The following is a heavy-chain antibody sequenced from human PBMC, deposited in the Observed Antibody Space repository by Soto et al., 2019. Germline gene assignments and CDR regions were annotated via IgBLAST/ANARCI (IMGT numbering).Heavy chain of an antibody. Sequence: TSETLSLTCTVSGGSISSGDYYWSWIRQHPGKGLEWIGYTYYSGNTYYNPSLKSRITISVDTSTNQFSLKLSSVTAADTAVYYCARGYQGSGYIAFDICGQGTMVIVSS. CDR3: ARGYQGSGYIAFDI. V-gene: IGHV4-31*03. CDR2: TYYSGNT. D-gene: IGHD3-22*01. CDR1: GGSISSGDYY. J-gene: IGHJ3*02.